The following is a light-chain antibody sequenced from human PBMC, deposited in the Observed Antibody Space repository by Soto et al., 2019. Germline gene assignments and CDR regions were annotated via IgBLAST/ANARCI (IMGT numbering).Light chain of an antibody. CDR3: CSYATGSTYF. CDR2: EVS. Sequence: QSALTQPASVSGSPGQSITISCTGASSDVGSYNLVSWYQQHPGKAPKLMIFEVSKRPSGVSNRFSGSKSGNTASLTISGLQAEDEAEYYCCSYATGSTYFSGTGTRSPS. CDR1: SSDVGSYNL. V-gene: IGLV2-23*02. J-gene: IGLJ1*01.